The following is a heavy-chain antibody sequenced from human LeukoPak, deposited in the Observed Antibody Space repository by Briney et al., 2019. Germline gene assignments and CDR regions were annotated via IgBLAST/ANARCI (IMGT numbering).Heavy chain of an antibody. Sequence: ASVKVSCKASGYTFTGYYMHWVRQAPGQGLEWMGWINPNSGGTDYAQKFQGRVTMTRDTSINTAFMELSRLRSDDTAVYFCVPSSKYNTAYYFDYWGQGTLVTVSS. CDR2: INPNSGGT. J-gene: IGHJ4*02. D-gene: IGHD1-14*01. V-gene: IGHV1-2*02. CDR3: VPSSKYNTAYYFDY. CDR1: GYTFTGYY.